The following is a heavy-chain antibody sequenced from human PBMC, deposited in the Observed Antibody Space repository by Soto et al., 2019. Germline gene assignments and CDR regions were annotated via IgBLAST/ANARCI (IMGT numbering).Heavy chain of an antibody. D-gene: IGHD6-13*01. CDR1: GGSFAGYC. V-gene: IGHV4-34*01. CDR2: VDHTGSN. Sequence: DTLCLTSAVYGGSFAGYCWRWIRQPPGKGLEWIGEVDHTGSNNSKQYTKSRVTISAETSKNQFSLKMSSVTAADTAVYDCARGRKEYSSSWYLDWGQGTLVTVS. CDR3: ARGRKEYSSSWYLD. J-gene: IGHJ4*02.